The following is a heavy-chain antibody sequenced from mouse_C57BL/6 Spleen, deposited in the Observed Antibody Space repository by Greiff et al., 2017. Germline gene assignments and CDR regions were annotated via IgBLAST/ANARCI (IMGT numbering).Heavy chain of an antibody. Sequence: QVQLQQSGAELMKPGASVKLSCKATGYTFTGYWIEWVKQRPGHGLEWIGEILPGSGSTNYNEKFKGKATFTADTSSNTAYMQLSSLTTEDSAIYYYARGDYYSNYVYYAMDYWGQGTSVTVSS. CDR3: ARGDYYSNYVYYAMDY. J-gene: IGHJ4*01. CDR1: GYTFTGYW. V-gene: IGHV1-9*01. D-gene: IGHD2-5*01. CDR2: ILPGSGST.